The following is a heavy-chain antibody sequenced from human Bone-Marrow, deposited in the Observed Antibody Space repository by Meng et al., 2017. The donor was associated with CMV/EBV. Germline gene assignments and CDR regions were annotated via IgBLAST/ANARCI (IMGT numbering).Heavy chain of an antibody. CDR3: ARDSFILVGSWIQLWSQPYYYYGMDV. CDR2: ISYDGSNK. CDR1: GFTFSSYA. J-gene: IGHJ6*02. Sequence: GGSLRLSCAASGFTFSSYAMHWVRQAPGKGLEWVAVISYDGSNKYYADSVKGRFTISRDNSKNTLYLQMNSLRAEDTAVYYCARDSFILVGSWIQLWSQPYYYYGMDVWGQGTTVTVSS. V-gene: IGHV3-30-3*01. D-gene: IGHD5-18*01.